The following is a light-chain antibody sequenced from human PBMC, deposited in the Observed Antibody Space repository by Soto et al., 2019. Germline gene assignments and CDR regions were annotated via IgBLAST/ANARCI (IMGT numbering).Light chain of an antibody. CDR3: SSYTSSSTLV. Sequence: QSALTQTASVSGSPGQSITISCTGTSSDVGGYNYVSWYQQHPGKAPKLMIYDVSNRPSGVSNRFSGSKSGNTASLTISGPQAEDEADYYCSSYTSSSTLVFGGGT. V-gene: IGLV2-14*01. CDR2: DVS. J-gene: IGLJ2*01. CDR1: SSDVGGYNY.